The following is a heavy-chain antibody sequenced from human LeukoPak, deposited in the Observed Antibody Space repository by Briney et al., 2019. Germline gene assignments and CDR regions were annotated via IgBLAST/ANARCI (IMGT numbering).Heavy chain of an antibody. Sequence: PSETLSLTCTVSGGSISSSTYSWGWIRQPPGKGLEWIGSIYYGGSTYYNPSLKSRVTISVDTSKNQFSLKLSSVTAADTAVYYCAREKYYYDSSGYYGVWFDPWGQGTLVTVSS. D-gene: IGHD3-22*01. V-gene: IGHV4-39*07. CDR1: GGSISSSTYS. J-gene: IGHJ5*02. CDR3: AREKYYYDSSGYYGVWFDP. CDR2: IYYGGST.